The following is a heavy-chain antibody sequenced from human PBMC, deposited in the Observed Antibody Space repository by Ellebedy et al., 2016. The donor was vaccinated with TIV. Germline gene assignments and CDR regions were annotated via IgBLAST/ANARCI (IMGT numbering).Heavy chain of an antibody. V-gene: IGHV4-30-2*06. J-gene: IGHJ4*02. CDR3: ARGRTAMVTKPSYFDD. CDR2: IYHTETT. Sequence: SETLSLXCTVSGGSISSGGHSWSWIRQSPGKGLEWIGYIYHTETTYYNPALKSRVTMSGDRSKNQFSLKLRSVTAADTGVYFCARGRTAMVTKPSYFDDWGQGTLVTVSS. CDR1: GGSISSGGHS. D-gene: IGHD5-18*01.